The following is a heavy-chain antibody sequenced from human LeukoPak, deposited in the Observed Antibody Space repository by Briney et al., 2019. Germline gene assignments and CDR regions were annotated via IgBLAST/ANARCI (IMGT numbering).Heavy chain of an antibody. V-gene: IGHV4-30-4*08. D-gene: IGHD2-2*01. CDR2: IHYDGRA. Sequence: PSETLSLTCTVSGGSISSANHFWSWVRQSPGEGLEWIGYIHYDGRAHYNPSLKSRVSMSLAISKNQFSLSLSSVTAADTAIYYCAREVITPGDSDGFDLWGQGTMVSVSS. CDR3: AREVITPGDSDGFDL. J-gene: IGHJ3*01. CDR1: GGSISSANHF.